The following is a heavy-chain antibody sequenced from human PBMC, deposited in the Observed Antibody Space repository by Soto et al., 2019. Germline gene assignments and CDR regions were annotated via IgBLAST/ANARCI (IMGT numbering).Heavy chain of an antibody. CDR3: ARVRSGWGIDY. D-gene: IGHD6-19*01. V-gene: IGHV4-30-2*01. Sequence: QLQLQESGSGLVKPSQTLSLTCAVSGGSISSGGYSWSWIRQPPGKGLEDIGYIYHSGSTYYNPSRKSRVTLSVDRSKNQFSLKLSSVTAADTAVYYCARVRSGWGIDYWGQGTLVTVSS. CDR1: GGSISSGGYS. CDR2: IYHSGST. J-gene: IGHJ4*02.